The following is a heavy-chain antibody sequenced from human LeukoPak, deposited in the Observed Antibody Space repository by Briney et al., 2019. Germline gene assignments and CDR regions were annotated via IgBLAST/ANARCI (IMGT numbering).Heavy chain of an antibody. V-gene: IGHV3-7*01. CDR2: IKQDGSEK. CDR1: GFTFSSYW. D-gene: IGHD1-26*01. J-gene: IGHJ5*02. Sequence: PGGSLRLSCAASGFTFSSYWMSWVRQAPGKGLEWVDNIKQDGSEKYYVDSVKGRFTISRDNAKNSLYLQMNSLRAEDTAVYYCARDFPILSGSYGSDPWGQGTLVTVSS. CDR3: ARDFPILSGSYGSDP.